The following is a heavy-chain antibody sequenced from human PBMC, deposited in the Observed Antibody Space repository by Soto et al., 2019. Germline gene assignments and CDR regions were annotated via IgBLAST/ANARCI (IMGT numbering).Heavy chain of an antibody. CDR2: VNPISGGT. D-gene: IGHD3-22*01. CDR1: GYTFNDYY. CDR3: ARSVISHGYQRLDS. Sequence: GASVKVSCKASGYTFNDYYIHWVRQAPGQGLEWMGWVNPISGGTNFAQRFQGRVTMTRDTSISTAYMELRSLRSDDTAVYYCARSVISHGYQRLDSWGQGPLVTVSS. V-gene: IGHV1-2*02. J-gene: IGHJ4*02.